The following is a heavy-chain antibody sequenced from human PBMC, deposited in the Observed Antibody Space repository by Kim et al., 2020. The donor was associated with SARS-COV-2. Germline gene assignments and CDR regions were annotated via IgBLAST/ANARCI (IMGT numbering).Heavy chain of an antibody. J-gene: IGHJ4*02. CDR2: ISSSSSYI. CDR3: ARGGGPGWGFDY. V-gene: IGHV3-21*01. CDR1: GFTFSSYS. D-gene: IGHD3-16*01. Sequence: GGSLRLSCAASGFTFSSYSMNWVRQAPGKGLEWVSSISSSSSYIYYADSVKGRFTISRDNAKNSLYLQMNSLRAEDTAVYYCARGGGPGWGFDYWGQGTLVTVSS.